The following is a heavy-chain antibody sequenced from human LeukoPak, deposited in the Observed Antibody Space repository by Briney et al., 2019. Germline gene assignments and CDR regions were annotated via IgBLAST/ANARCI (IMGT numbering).Heavy chain of an antibody. CDR3: AKSRGSNWPRYFDL. D-gene: IGHD6-13*01. CDR1: GFTFDDYA. CDR2: ISWNSGSI. J-gene: IGHJ2*01. Sequence: GGSLRLSCAAFGFTFDDYAMHWVRHAPGKGLEWVSSISWNSGSIGYADSVKGRLTISRDNAKNSLYLQMNSLRAEDTALYYCAKSRGSNWPRYFDLWGRGTLITVSS. V-gene: IGHV3-9*01.